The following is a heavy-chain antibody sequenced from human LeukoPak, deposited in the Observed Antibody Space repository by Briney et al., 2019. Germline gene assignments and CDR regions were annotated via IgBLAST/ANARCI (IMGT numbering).Heavy chain of an antibody. CDR1: GYPLTELS. CDR3: ATSDYGSGSYREHDY. D-gene: IGHD3-10*01. Sequence: ASVKVSCKVSGYPLTELSMHWVRQAPGKGLEWMGGFDPEDGETIYPQKFQGRVTMTEDTSTDTAYMELSSLRSEDTAVYYCATSDYGSGSYREHDYWGQGTLVTVSS. V-gene: IGHV1-24*01. J-gene: IGHJ4*02. CDR2: FDPEDGET.